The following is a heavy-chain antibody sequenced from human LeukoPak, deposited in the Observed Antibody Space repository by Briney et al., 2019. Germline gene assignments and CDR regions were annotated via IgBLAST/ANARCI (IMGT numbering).Heavy chain of an antibody. Sequence: GGSLRLSCAPSGYTLNNYEMNWVREARGKGMEWVSYISSSGNNVYYADSEKGRFTISRDKANISLYLQMNTLRAEDTAVYYCARSIDILTGYGMDVWGKGTTVTVSS. CDR3: ARSIDILTGYGMDV. D-gene: IGHD3-9*01. CDR1: GYTLNNYE. V-gene: IGHV3-48*03. CDR2: ISSSGNNV. J-gene: IGHJ6*04.